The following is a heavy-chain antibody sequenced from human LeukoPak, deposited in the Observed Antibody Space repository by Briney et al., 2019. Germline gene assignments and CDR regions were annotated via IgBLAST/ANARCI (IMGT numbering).Heavy chain of an antibody. V-gene: IGHV1-2*06. D-gene: IGHD6-13*01. CDR2: INPNSGGT. CDR3: ATFGQGSSWYSHYFDY. CDR1: GYTFTCYY. J-gene: IGHJ4*02. Sequence: ASVKVSCKASGYTFTCYYMHWVRQAPGQGLEGGGRINPNSGGTNYAQKFQGRVTMTRDTSISTAYMELSRLRSDDTAVYYCATFGQGSSWYSHYFDYWGQGTLVTVSS.